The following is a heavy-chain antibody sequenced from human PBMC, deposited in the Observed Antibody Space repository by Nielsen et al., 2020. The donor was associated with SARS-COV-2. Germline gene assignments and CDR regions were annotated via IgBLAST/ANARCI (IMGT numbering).Heavy chain of an antibody. D-gene: IGHD6-19*01. J-gene: IGHJ5*02. CDR1: GFTFSSYA. CDR2: ISGSGGSK. V-gene: IGHV3-23*01. Sequence: ETLSLTCAASGFTFSSYAMSWVRQAPGKGLEWVSAISGSGGSKYYADSVKGRFTISRDNSKNTLYLQMNSLRAEDTAVYYCAKDLGAVAGNWFDPWGQGTLVTVSS. CDR3: AKDLGAVAGNWFDP.